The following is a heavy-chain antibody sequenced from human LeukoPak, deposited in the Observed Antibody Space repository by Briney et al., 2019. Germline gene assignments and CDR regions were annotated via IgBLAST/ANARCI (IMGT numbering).Heavy chain of an antibody. Sequence: GGSLRLSCAASGFTFSSYGMHWVRQAPGMGLEWVAFIRYDGSNKYYADSVKGRFTISRDNSKNTLYLQMNSLRAEDTAVYYCARGPSSSWYNWFDPWGQGTLVTVSS. D-gene: IGHD6-13*01. V-gene: IGHV3-30*02. CDR1: GFTFSSYG. J-gene: IGHJ5*02. CDR2: IRYDGSNK. CDR3: ARGPSSSWYNWFDP.